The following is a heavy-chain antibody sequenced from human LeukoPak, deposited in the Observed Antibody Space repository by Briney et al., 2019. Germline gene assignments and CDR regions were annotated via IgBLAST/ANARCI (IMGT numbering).Heavy chain of an antibody. J-gene: IGHJ5*02. CDR2: INPNSGGT. CDR3: ARDLPEYSSSSDWFDP. Sequence: ASVKVSCKASGYTFTGYYMHWVRQAPGQGLEWMGWINPNSGGTNYAQKFQGRVTMTRDTSISTAYMELSRLRSDDTAVYYCARDLPEYSSSSDWFDPWGQGTLVTVSS. CDR1: GYTFTGYY. D-gene: IGHD6-6*01. V-gene: IGHV1-2*02.